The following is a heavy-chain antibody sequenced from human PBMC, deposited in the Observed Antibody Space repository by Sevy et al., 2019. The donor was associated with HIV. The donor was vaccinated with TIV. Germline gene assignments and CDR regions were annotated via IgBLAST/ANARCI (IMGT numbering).Heavy chain of an antibody. CDR2: INHSGST. Sequence: SETLSLTCAVYGGSFSGYYWSWIRQPPGKGLEWIGEINHSGSTNYNPSLKSRVTISVDTSKNQFSLKLSSVTAADTAVYYCARRDGYYGMDVWGQRTTVTVSS. J-gene: IGHJ6*02. CDR3: ARRDGYYGMDV. V-gene: IGHV4-34*01. CDR1: GGSFSGYY.